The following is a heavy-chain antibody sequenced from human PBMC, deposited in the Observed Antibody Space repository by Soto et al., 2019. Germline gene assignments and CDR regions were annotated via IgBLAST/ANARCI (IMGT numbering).Heavy chain of an antibody. J-gene: IGHJ4*02. CDR2: IDPSDSYT. CDR3: ARGYCSSTSCDTFDY. V-gene: IGHV5-10-1*01. D-gene: IGHD2-2*02. Sequence: PGESLKISCKGSGYSFTSYWISWVRQMPGKGLEWMGRIDPSDSYTNYSPSFQGHVTISADESISTAYLQWSSLKASDTAMYYCARGYCSSTSCDTFDYWGQGTLVTVSS. CDR1: GYSFTSYW.